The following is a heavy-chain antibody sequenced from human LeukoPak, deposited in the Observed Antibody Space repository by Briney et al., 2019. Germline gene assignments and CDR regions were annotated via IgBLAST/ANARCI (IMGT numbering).Heavy chain of an antibody. V-gene: IGHV3-30*02. Sequence: GGSLRLSCAGSRFIFSSYGMDWVRQAPGKGLEWMAFIRYDGNKKYYADSVKGRFTISRDNSKNTLPLHMNSLRAEDTAMYYCAKSPLLSGSNGYYFDYWGQGTLVTVSS. D-gene: IGHD6-13*01. CDR2: IRYDGNKK. J-gene: IGHJ4*02. CDR1: RFIFSSYG. CDR3: AKSPLLSGSNGYYFDY.